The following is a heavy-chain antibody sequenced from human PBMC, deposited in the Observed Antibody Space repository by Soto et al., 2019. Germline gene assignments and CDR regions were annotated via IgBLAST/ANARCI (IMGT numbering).Heavy chain of an antibody. D-gene: IGHD3-9*01. J-gene: IGHJ6*02. CDR2: IIPILGIA. CDR3: ARGATGPGVRYFDWQLTATYYYGMDV. V-gene: IGHV1-69*02. CDR1: GGTFSSYT. Sequence: ASVKVSCKASGGTFSSYTISWVRQAPGQGLEWMGRIIPILGIANYAQKFQGRVTITADKSTSTAYMELSSLRSEDTAVYYCARGATGPGVRYFDWQLTATYYYGMDVWGQGTTVTVSS.